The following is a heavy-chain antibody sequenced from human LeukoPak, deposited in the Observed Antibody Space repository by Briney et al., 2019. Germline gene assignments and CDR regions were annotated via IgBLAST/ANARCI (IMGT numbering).Heavy chain of an antibody. D-gene: IGHD6-25*01. CDR3: AKSNGYSSANQYYFDY. Sequence: GGSLRLSCAASGFTFSSYAMSWVRQAPGKGLEWVSAISGSGGSTYYADSVKGRFTISRDNSKNTLYLQMNSLRAEDTAVYYCAKSNGYSSANQYYFDYWGQGTLVTVSS. J-gene: IGHJ4*02. CDR1: GFTFSSYA. V-gene: IGHV3-23*01. CDR2: ISGSGGST.